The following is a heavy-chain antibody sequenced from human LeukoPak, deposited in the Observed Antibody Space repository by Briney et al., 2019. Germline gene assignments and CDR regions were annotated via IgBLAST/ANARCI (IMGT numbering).Heavy chain of an antibody. CDR2: ITTYNGNT. CDR3: ALGDYGKPFDY. CDR1: GYTFPSYG. Sequence: ASVKVSCKASGYTFPSYGITWVRQAPGQGLDWMGWITTYNGNTNYAQKLQGRVTMTTDTSTSTAYMELRSLRSDDTAVYYCALGDYGKPFDYWGQGTLVTVSS. J-gene: IGHJ4*02. D-gene: IGHD4-17*01. V-gene: IGHV1-18*01.